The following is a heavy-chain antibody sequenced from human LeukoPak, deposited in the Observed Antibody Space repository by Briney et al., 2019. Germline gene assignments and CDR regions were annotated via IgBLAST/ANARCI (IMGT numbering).Heavy chain of an antibody. J-gene: IGHJ3*02. CDR1: GGSISSSSYY. CDR2: IYYTRST. D-gene: IGHD4-17*01. Sequence: SETLSLTCTVSGGSISSSSYYWGWIRQPPGKGLEWIGSIYYTRSTYYNPSLKSRVTISVDTSKNQFSLKLSSVTAVDTAVYYCARKATTGPTKAAFDIWGQGTMVTVSS. CDR3: ARKATTGPTKAAFDI. V-gene: IGHV4-39*07.